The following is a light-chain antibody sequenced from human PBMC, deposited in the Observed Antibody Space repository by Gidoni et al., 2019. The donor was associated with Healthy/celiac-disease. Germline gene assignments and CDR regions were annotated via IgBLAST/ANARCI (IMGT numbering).Light chain of an antibody. CDR3: QQSYSTST. CDR1: QSISSY. CDR2: AAS. J-gene: IGKJ1*01. Sequence: DIQMTQSPSSLSASVGDRVTITCRASQSISSYLNWYQQKPGKAPKLLIYAASSLQSGVPSRFSGSGSGTDVTLTISSLQPEDFATYYCQQSYSTSTFGKGTKVEIK. V-gene: IGKV1-39*01.